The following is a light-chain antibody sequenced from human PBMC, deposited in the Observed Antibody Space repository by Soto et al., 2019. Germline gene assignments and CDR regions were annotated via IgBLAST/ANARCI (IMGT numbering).Light chain of an antibody. V-gene: IGLV2-14*01. CDR1: SSDVGGYNY. J-gene: IGLJ1*01. CDR3: SSYTSGSLYV. CDR2: DVS. Sequence: QSALTQPASVSGSPGQSITISCTGTSSDVGGYNYVSWYQQHPGKAPKLMIYDVSNRPSGVSNRFSGSKSGNTASLTISGLKAEDEADYYCSSYTSGSLYVFGTGTKVTVL.